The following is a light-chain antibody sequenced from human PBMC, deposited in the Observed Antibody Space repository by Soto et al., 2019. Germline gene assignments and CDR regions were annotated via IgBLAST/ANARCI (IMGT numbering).Light chain of an antibody. CDR3: SSYTSSSTVSV. CDR2: DVS. Sequence: SALTQPASVSGSPGQSITISCTGTGSDVGGYNYVSWYQQHPGKAPKLMIYDVSNRPSGVSNRFSGSKSGNTASLTISGLQAEDEADYYCSSYTSSSTVSVFGTGTKLTVL. V-gene: IGLV2-14*01. J-gene: IGLJ1*01. CDR1: GSDVGGYNY.